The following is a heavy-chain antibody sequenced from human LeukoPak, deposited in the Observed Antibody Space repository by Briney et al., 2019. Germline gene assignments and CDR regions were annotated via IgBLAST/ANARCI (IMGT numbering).Heavy chain of an antibody. CDR3: ARINSGRYFDY. D-gene: IGHD6-19*01. Sequence: TSETLSLICIVSGGSISSHYWTWIRQPPGKGLEYIGYIYYSGNTNYNPSLKSRVTISVDRSKNQFSLKLTSVTAEDTAVYYCARINSGRYFDYWGQGTLVTVSS. CDR1: GGSISSHY. J-gene: IGHJ4*02. V-gene: IGHV4-59*11. CDR2: IYYSGNT.